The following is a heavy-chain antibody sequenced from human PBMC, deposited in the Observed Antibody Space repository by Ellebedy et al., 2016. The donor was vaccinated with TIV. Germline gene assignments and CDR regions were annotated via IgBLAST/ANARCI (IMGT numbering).Heavy chain of an antibody. J-gene: IGHJ5*02. CDR3: ARGDYYYDSSGYENWFDP. D-gene: IGHD3-22*01. CDR2: IYNTGST. Sequence: MPSETLSLTCSVSGGSISSYQWSWIRQPPGKGLEWIGHIYNTGSTNYNPSLKSRVTISVDTSKYQFSLKLSSVTAADTAVYYCARGDYYYDSSGYENWFDPWGQGTLVTVSS. V-gene: IGHV4-4*08. CDR1: GGSISSYQ.